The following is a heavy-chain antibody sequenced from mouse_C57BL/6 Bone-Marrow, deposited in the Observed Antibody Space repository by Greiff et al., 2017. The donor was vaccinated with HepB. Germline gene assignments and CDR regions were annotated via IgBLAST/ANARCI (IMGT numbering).Heavy chain of an antibody. D-gene: IGHD1-1*01. V-gene: IGHV1-53*01. CDR1: GYTFTSYW. CDR3: ARCSSCSYWYFDV. CDR2: INPSNGGT. J-gene: IGHJ1*03. Sequence: VQLQQPGPELVKPGASVKLSCKASGYTFTSYWMHWVKQRPVQGLEWIGNINPSNGGTNYNEKFKSKATLTVDKSSSTAYMQLSSLTSEDSAVYYCARCSSCSYWYFDVWGTGTTVTVSS.